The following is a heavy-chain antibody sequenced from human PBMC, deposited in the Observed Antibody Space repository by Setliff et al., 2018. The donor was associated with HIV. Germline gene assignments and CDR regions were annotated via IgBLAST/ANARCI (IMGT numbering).Heavy chain of an antibody. CDR1: GYSIRDNFF. J-gene: IGHJ4*02. Sequence: SETLSLTCAVSGYSIRDNFFWGWVRQPPGKGLEWIGSIFYSGSTYYNPSLKSRVTISLDTSKNQFSLKVGSVTAADTAVYYCAAKKSGDYPFNWGQGTLVTVSS. CDR3: AAKKSGDYPFN. CDR2: IFYSGST. V-gene: IGHV4-38-2*01. D-gene: IGHD4-17*01.